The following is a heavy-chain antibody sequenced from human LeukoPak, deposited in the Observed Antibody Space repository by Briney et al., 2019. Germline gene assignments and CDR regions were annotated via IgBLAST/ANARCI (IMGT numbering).Heavy chain of an antibody. CDR2: IKSKTDGGTT. V-gene: IGHV3-15*01. Sequence: GGSLRLYCAASGFTFSNAWMSWVRQAPGKGLEWVGRIKSKTDGGTTDYAAPVKGRFTISRDDSKNTLYLQTNSLKTEDTAVYYCTTDLYYDSSGYYYWGQGTLVTVSS. CDR1: GFTFSNAW. CDR3: TTDLYYDSSGYYY. D-gene: IGHD3-22*01. J-gene: IGHJ4*02.